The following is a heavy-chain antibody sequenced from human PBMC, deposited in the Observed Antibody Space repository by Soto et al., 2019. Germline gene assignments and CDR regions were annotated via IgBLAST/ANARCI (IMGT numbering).Heavy chain of an antibody. Sequence: PGGFLRLSCAASGFTFRTYERVWVRQAPGKGLEWVSYISGSASTIYYADSVKGRFTISRDNAENSLYLQMNSLRAEDTAIYYCASRSGRYYNAIDYWGLGTLVTVSS. D-gene: IGHD3-10*01. V-gene: IGHV3-48*03. CDR2: ISGSASTI. CDR1: GFTFRTYE. CDR3: ASRSGRYYNAIDY. J-gene: IGHJ4*02.